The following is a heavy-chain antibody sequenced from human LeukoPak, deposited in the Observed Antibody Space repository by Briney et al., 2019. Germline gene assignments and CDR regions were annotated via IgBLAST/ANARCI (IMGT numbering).Heavy chain of an antibody. V-gene: IGHV1-8*03. J-gene: IGHJ6*03. CDR2: MNPNSGNT. Sequence: GASVKVSCKASGYTFTSYDINWVRQATGQGLEWMGWMNPNSGNTGYAQKFQGRVTITRNTSISTAYMELSSLRSEDTAVYYCAGCSSTSCYGIFGRLDYYYYMDVWGKGTTVTVSS. CDR3: AGCSSTSCYGIFGRLDYYYYMDV. CDR1: GYTFTSYD. D-gene: IGHD2-2*01.